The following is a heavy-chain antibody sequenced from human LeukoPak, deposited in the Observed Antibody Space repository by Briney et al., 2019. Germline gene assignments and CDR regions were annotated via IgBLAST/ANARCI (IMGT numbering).Heavy chain of an antibody. D-gene: IGHD3-10*01. CDR2: IWYDGSNI. CDR1: GFIFSDYG. Sequence: GRSLRLSCAASGFIFSDYGMHWVRQAPGKGLEWVAAIWYDGSNIFYADSVKGRFTIFRDNSKNALYLQMNSLRAEDTADYYCAKEGDRGEALYYYMDVWGNGTTVTVSS. J-gene: IGHJ6*03. CDR3: AKEGDRGEALYYYMDV. V-gene: IGHV3-33*06.